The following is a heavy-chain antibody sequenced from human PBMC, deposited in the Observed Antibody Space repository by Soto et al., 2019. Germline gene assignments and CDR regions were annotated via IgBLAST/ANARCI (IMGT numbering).Heavy chain of an antibody. Sequence: ASVKVSCKASGYTFTSYYMQWVRQAPGQGLEWMGIINPSGGSTSYAQKFQGRVTMTRDTSTSTVYMELSSLRFEDTAVYYCARDREYGIVVVLAATTGEYAFDIWG. CDR2: INPSGGST. CDR3: ARDREYGIVVVLAATTGEYAFDI. V-gene: IGHV1-46*01. CDR1: GYTFTSYY. D-gene: IGHD2-15*01. J-gene: IGHJ3*02.